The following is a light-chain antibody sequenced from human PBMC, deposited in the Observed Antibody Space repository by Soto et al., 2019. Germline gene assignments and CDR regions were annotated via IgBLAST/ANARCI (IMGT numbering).Light chain of an antibody. V-gene: IGLV2-14*01. CDR3: SPYTISRIPYV. CDR1: NSAVGGYKF. J-gene: IGLJ1*01. CDR2: DVS. Sequence: QSVLTQPASVSGSPGQSITISCTGTNSAVGGYKFVSWYQQHPVKAPKIQINDVSKRPSGVSIRFSGSKSGNTASLNISGLPAEDGADYYCSPYTISRIPYVFGIGTKLTVL.